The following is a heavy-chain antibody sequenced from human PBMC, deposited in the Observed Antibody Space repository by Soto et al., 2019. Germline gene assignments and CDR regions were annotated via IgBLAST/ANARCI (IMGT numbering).Heavy chain of an antibody. CDR3: ARRGYSSSWYYYYYYGMDV. Sequence: CEACREGFTSCYIKSPRHANEQGLEWMGWMNPNSGNTGYAQKFQGRVTMTRNTSISTAYMELSSLRSEDTAVYYCARRGYSSSWYYYYYYGMDVWGQGTTVTVSS. V-gene: IGHV1-8*01. J-gene: IGHJ6*02. CDR2: MNPNSGNT. D-gene: IGHD6-13*01. CDR1: REGFTSCY.